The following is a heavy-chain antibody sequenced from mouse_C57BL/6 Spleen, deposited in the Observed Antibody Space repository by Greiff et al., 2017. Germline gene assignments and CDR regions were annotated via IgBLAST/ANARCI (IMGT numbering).Heavy chain of an antibody. J-gene: IGHJ4*01. CDR2: IYPEDGDT. V-gene: IGHV1-80*01. Sequence: QVQLKESGAELVKPGASVKISCKASGYAFSSYWMHWVKQRPGKGLEWIGQIYPEDGDTNYNGKFKGKATLTEDKSSNTAYMQLSSLTNEDSAVYYCTGIYYDYDGYAMDFWGQGTSVTVSS. CDR1: GYAFSSYW. D-gene: IGHD2-4*01. CDR3: TGIYYDYDGYAMDF.